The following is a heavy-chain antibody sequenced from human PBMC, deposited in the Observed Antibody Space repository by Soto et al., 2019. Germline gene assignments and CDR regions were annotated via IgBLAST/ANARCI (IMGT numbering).Heavy chain of an antibody. CDR1: GFTFDDYA. V-gene: IGHV3-9*01. CDR2: ISWNSGSI. CDR3: AKDILRYGSGCLDY. J-gene: IGHJ4*02. D-gene: IGHD3-10*01. Sequence: GGSLRLSCAASGFTFDDYAMHWVRQAPGKGLEWVSGISWNSGSIGYADSVKGRFTISRDNAKNSLYLQMNSLRAEDAALYYCAKDILRYGSGCLDYWGQGTLVTVSS.